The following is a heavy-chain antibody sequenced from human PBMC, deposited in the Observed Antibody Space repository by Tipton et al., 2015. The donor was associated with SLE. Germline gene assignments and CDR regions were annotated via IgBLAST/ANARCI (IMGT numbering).Heavy chain of an antibody. CDR3: ARDKGTPGSWPGHFDY. Sequence: TLSLTCAASGFTFSSYEMNWVRQAPGKGLEWVSYISSSGSTIYYADSVKGRFTISRDNAKNSLYLQMNSLRAEDTAVYYCARDKGTPGSWPGHFDYWGQGTLVTVSS. J-gene: IGHJ4*02. D-gene: IGHD3-10*01. V-gene: IGHV3-48*03. CDR1: GFTFSSYE. CDR2: ISSSGSTI.